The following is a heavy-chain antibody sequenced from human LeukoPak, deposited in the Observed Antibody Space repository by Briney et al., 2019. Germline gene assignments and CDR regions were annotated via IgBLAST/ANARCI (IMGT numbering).Heavy chain of an antibody. V-gene: IGHV4-31*03. J-gene: IGHJ6*03. CDR1: GGSISSGGYY. CDR3: ARGIDYDFWSGYQAGDYYYYYMDV. CDR2: IYYSGTT. Sequence: PSETLSLTCTVSGGSISSGGYYWSWLRQHPGKGLDWIGYIYYSGTTYYNPCLKSRVTISVDTSKNPCSLKLSSVTAADTAVYYCARGIDYDFWSGYQAGDYYYYYMDVWGKGTTVTVSS. D-gene: IGHD3-3*01.